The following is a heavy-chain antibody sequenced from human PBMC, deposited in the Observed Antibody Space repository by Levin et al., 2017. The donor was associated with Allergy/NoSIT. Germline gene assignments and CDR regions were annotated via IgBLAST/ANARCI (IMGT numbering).Heavy chain of an antibody. J-gene: IGHJ4*02. CDR1: GGSISSSSYY. D-gene: IGHD6-6*01. Sequence: PSETLSLTCTVSGGSISSSSYYWGWIRQPPGKGLEWIGSIYYSGSTYYNPSLKSRVTISVDTSKNQFSLKLSSVTAADTAVYYCARHLQGIAARGLSDYWGQGTLVTVSS. CDR3: ARHLQGIAARGLSDY. V-gene: IGHV4-39*01. CDR2: IYYSGST.